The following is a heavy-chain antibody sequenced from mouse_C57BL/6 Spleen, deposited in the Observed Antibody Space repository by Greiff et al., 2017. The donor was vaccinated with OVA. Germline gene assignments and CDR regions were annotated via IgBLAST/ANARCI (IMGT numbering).Heavy chain of an antibody. J-gene: IGHJ2*01. D-gene: IGHD2-4*01. CDR1: GYTFTDYE. CDR3: TSGSGDYGYYFDY. V-gene: IGHV1-15*01. CDR2: IDPETGGT. Sequence: QVQLKQSGAELVRPGASVTLSCKASGYTFTDYEMHWVKQTPVHGLEWIGAIDPETGGTAYNQKFKGKAILTADKSSSTAYMELRSLTSEDSAVYYCTSGSGDYGYYFDYWGQGTTLTVSS.